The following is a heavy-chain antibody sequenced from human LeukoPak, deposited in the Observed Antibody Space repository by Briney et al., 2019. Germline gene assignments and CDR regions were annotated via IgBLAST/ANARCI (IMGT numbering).Heavy chain of an antibody. V-gene: IGHV1-18*01. D-gene: IGHD3-3*01. J-gene: IGHJ6*02. CDR3: ARDRPRTIFGVVIIHYGMDV. CDR2: ISAYNGNT. CDR1: GYTFTSYG. Sequence: ASVKVSCKASGYTFTSYGISWVRQAPGQGLEWMGWISAYNGNTNYVQKLQGRVTMTTDTSTSTAYMELRSLRSDDTAVYYCARDRPRTIFGVVIIHYGMDVWGQGTTVTVSS.